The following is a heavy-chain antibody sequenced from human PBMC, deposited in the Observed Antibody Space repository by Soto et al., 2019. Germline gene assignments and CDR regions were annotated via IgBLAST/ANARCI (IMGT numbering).Heavy chain of an antibody. J-gene: IGHJ4*02. CDR2: SRNKANGDTT. D-gene: IGHD5-18*01. Sequence: EVQLVESGGGLVQPGGSLRLSCAVSGFTLSDHYIDWVRQAPGKGLEWVGRSRNKANGDTTDDAATGKGRFAISRDDSKNSLYLHMNSLKTEDTALYYCLRVVAGYSYGHHFDYWGQGTLVTVSS. V-gene: IGHV3-72*01. CDR1: GFTLSDHY. CDR3: LRVVAGYSYGHHFDY.